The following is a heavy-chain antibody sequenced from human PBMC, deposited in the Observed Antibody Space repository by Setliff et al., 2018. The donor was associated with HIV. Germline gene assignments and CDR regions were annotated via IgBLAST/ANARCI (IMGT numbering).Heavy chain of an antibody. CDR1: GFTFSNTW. CDR3: TTDLGGSYHGWNY. J-gene: IGHJ4*02. Sequence: GGSLRLSCAASGFTFSNTWMNWVRQAPGKGLEWVGRIKSKTDGGTTDYAAPVKGRFTISRDDSKNTLYLQMNSLKTEDTAVYYCTTDLGGSYHGWNYWGQGTLVTVSS. V-gene: IGHV3-15*07. CDR2: IKSKTDGGTT. D-gene: IGHD1-26*01.